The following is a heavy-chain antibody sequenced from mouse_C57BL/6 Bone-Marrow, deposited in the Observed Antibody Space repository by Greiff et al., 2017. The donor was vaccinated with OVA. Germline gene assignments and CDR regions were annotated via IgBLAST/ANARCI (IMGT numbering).Heavy chain of an antibody. V-gene: IGHV1-15*01. CDR1: GYTFTDYE. CDR3: TRRDDYGDY. Sequence: VKLMESGAELVRPGASVTLSCKASGYTFTDYEMHWVKQTPVHGLEWIGAIDPETGGTAYNQKFKGKAILTADKSSSTAYMELRSLTSEDSAVYYCTRRDDYGDYWGQGTTLTVSS. CDR2: IDPETGGT. D-gene: IGHD2-4*01. J-gene: IGHJ2*01.